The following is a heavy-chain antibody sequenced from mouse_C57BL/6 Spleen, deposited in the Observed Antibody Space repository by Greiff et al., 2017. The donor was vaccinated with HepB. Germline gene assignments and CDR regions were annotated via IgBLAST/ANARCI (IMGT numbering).Heavy chain of an antibody. CDR1: GFTFSDYY. D-gene: IGHD2-3*01. V-gene: IGHV5-16*01. CDR3: AREGGYYPFAY. CDR2: INYDGSST. Sequence: DVMLVESEGGLVQPGSSMKLSCTASGFTFSDYYMAWVRQVPEKGLEWVANINYDGSSTYYLDSLKSRFIISRDNAKNILYLQMSSLKSEDTATYYCAREGGYYPFAYWGQGTLVTVSA. J-gene: IGHJ3*01.